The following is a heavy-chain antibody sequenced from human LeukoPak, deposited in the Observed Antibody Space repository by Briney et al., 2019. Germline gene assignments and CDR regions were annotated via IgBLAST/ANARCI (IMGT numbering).Heavy chain of an antibody. CDR2: IYWNDDK. V-gene: IGHV2-5*01. Sequence: KESGPTLVKPTQTLTLTCTFSGFSLSTSGVGVGWIRQPPGKALEWLALIYWNDDKRYSPSLKSRLTITKDTSKNQVVLTTTNMDPVGTATYYCAHGRGIAARPYYFDYWGQGTLVTVSS. D-gene: IGHD6-6*01. CDR1: GFSLSTSGVG. J-gene: IGHJ4*02. CDR3: AHGRGIAARPYYFDY.